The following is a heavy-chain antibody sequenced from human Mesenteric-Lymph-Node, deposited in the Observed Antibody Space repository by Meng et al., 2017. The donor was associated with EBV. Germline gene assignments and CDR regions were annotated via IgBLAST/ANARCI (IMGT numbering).Heavy chain of an antibody. J-gene: IGHJ4*02. CDR3: AYLYSYGSGSYSDFDQ. CDR2: ISSSGSTI. CDR1: GFKFSDYY. Sequence: QVRLVESGGTWVKPGGSLRLSCEASGFKFSDYYMTWIRQAPGKGLEWVSYISSSGSTIYYADSVKGRFTISRDNAKYSLSLQVNNLRGEDTAVYYCAYLYSYGSGSYSDFDQWGQGTLVTVSS. V-gene: IGHV3-11*01. D-gene: IGHD3-10*01.